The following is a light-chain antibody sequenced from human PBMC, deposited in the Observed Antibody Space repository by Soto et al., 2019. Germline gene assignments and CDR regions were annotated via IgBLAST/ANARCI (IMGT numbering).Light chain of an antibody. CDR2: GAF. J-gene: IGKJ5*01. CDR3: QQHDPLIT. V-gene: IGKV3-20*01. Sequence: RAVKHSRVTLTLTPGEWATVSCMARQSLSSSYFAWYQHKPGQGPRLLIYGAFTRATGIPDRFSGSGSGTDCTLTISGLEPDHFALYYCQQHDPLITFVQGKRLEIK. CDR1: QSLSSSY.